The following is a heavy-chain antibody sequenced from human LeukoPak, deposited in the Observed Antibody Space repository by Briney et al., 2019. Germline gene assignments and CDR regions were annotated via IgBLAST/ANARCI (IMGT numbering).Heavy chain of an antibody. CDR1: GFNFSSYS. CDR2: ISSSSSFI. J-gene: IGHJ4*02. D-gene: IGHD6-13*01. Sequence: GGSLRLSCAGSGFNFSSYSMSWVRQAPWKGLEFVSSISSSSSFIYYADSVKGRFTISRDNAEKSLSLQMNSLRADDTAVYYCARGYSSSWYLDWGQGTLVTVSS. V-gene: IGHV3-21*01. CDR3: ARGYSSSWYLD.